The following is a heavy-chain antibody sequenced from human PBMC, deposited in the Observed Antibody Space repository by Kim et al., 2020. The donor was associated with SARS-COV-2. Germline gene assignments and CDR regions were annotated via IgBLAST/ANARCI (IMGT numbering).Heavy chain of an antibody. J-gene: IGHJ4*02. D-gene: IGHD6-13*01. CDR1: GFTFSSYW. CDR3: ARDNASPIAGTVDY. Sequence: GGSLRLSCAASGFTFSSYWMHWVRQAPGKGLEWVSRINSDGSSTSYADSVKGRFTISRDNAKNTLYLQMNSLRAEDTAVYYCARDNASPIAGTVDYCGQGTLVTVSS. V-gene: IGHV3-74*01. CDR2: INSDGSST.